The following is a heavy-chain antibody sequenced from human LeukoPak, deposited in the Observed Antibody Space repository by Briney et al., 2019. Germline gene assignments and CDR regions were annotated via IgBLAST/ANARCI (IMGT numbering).Heavy chain of an antibody. CDR1: GYTFTSYD. J-gene: IGHJ5*02. D-gene: IGHD3-9*01. Sequence: ASVKVSCKASGYTFTSYDINWVRQATGQGLEWMGWMNPNSGNTGYAQKFQGRVTITRNTSISTAYMELSSLRSEDTAVYYCARDQNILTGYYWGAGWFDPWGQGTLVTVSS. CDR2: MNPNSGNT. V-gene: IGHV1-8*03. CDR3: ARDQNILTGYYWGAGWFDP.